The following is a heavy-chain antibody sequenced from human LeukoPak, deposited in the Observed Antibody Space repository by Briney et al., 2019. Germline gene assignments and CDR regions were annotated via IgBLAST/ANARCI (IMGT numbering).Heavy chain of an antibody. Sequence: ASVKVSCKASGYTFTGYYMHWVRQAPGQGLEWVGWISAYNGKTNYAQNLQGRVTMTTDTSTSTAYMELRSLRSDDTAVYYCARGSNIVATEKAFDIWGQGTKVTVAS. CDR2: ISAYNGKT. D-gene: IGHD5-12*01. CDR3: ARGSNIVATEKAFDI. CDR1: GYTFTGYY. V-gene: IGHV1-18*04. J-gene: IGHJ3*02.